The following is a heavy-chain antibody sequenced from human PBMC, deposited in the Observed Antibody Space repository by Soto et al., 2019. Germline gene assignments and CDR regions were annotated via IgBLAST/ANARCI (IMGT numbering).Heavy chain of an antibody. V-gene: IGHV4-59*01. CDR1: GGSISFYY. D-gene: IGHD6-13*01. Sequence: QVQLQESGPGLVKPSETLSLTCSVSGGSISFYYWNWIRQSPGKGLEWIGYSYSSGSTNYNPSLKSRVTISVDTSKNQFSLQLSSVNAADTAVYYCARGDSTTHGDAFDIWGQGRMVNVSP. J-gene: IGHJ3*02. CDR2: SYSSGST. CDR3: ARGDSTTHGDAFDI.